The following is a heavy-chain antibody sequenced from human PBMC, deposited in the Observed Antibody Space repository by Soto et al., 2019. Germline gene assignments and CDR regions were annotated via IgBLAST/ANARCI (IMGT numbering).Heavy chain of an antibody. CDR2: ISYDGSNK. CDR3: AKDRSGSGYSKYYYYYYGMDV. J-gene: IGHJ6*02. D-gene: IGHD3-22*01. CDR1: GFTFSSYG. Sequence: GGSLRLSCAASGFTFSSYGMHWVRQAPGKGLEWVAVISYDGSNKYYADSVKGRFTISRDNSKNTLYLQMNSLRAEDTAVYYCAKDRSGSGYSKYYYYYYGMDVWGQGTTVTVSS. V-gene: IGHV3-30*18.